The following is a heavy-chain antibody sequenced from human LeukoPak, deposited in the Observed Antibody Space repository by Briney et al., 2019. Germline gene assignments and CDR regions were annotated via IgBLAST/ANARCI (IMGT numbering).Heavy chain of an antibody. CDR3: ARHKEVGDYYYFDY. V-gene: IGHV1-46*01. CDR1: GYTFTSYY. D-gene: IGHD2/OR15-2a*01. J-gene: IGHJ4*02. CDR2: INPSGGST. Sequence: ASVKVSCKASGYTFTSYYMHWVRQAPGQGLEWMGIINPSGGSTSYTRKFQGRVTMTRDTSTTTVYMELSSLRSQDTAVYYCARHKEVGDYYYFDYRGQGTLVTVSS.